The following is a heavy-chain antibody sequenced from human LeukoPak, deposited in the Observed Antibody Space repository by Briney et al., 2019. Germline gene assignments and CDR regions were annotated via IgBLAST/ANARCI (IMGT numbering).Heavy chain of an antibody. V-gene: IGHV5-51*01. CDR3: ARQKYSSATNAFDI. Sequence: GASLKISCKGSGYRFTSYWIGWVRQMPGKGLEWMGIIYPGDSDTRYSPSFQGQVTISADKSICTAYLQWSSLKASDTAMYYCARQKYSSATNAFDIWGQGTMVTVSS. CDR1: GYRFTSYW. D-gene: IGHD6-19*01. J-gene: IGHJ3*02. CDR2: IYPGDSDT.